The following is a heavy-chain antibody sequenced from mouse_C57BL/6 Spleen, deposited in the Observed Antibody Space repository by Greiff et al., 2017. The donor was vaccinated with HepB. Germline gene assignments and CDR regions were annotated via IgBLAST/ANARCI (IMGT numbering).Heavy chain of an antibody. D-gene: IGHD6-1*01. Sequence: QVQLQQSGAELVRPGASVTLSCKASGYTFTDYEMHWVKQTPVHGLEWIGAIDPETGGTAYNQKFKGKAILTADKSSSTAYMELRSLTSEDSAVYYCTRSVALRGVYYFDYWGQGTTLTVSS. CDR3: TRSVALRGVYYFDY. V-gene: IGHV1-15*01. CDR1: GYTFTDYE. J-gene: IGHJ2*01. CDR2: IDPETGGT.